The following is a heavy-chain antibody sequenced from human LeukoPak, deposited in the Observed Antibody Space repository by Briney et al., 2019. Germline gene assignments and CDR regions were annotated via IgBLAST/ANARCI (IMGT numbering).Heavy chain of an antibody. CDR3: ATDIVVLMVYATDY. V-gene: IGHV1-24*01. CDR2: FDPEDGET. J-gene: IGHJ4*02. CDR1: GYTLTELS. Sequence: ASVKVSCKVSGYTLTELSMHWVRPAPGKGLEWMGGFDPEDGETIYAQKFQGRVTMTEDTSTDTAYMELSSLRSEDTAVYYCATDIVVLMVYATDYWGQGTLVTVSS. D-gene: IGHD2-8*01.